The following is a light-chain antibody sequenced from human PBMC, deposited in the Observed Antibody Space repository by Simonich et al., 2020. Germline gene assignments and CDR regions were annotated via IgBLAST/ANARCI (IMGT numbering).Light chain of an antibody. V-gene: IGLV2-11*01. J-gene: IGLJ3*02. CDR3: CSYAGSSTLV. CDR1: SSDVGGYNY. CDR2: DVS. Sequence: QSALPQPRSVSGSPGQSVTISCPGTSSDVGGYNYVSWYQQHPGKAPKLLIYDVSKRPSGVSNRFSGPKSGNTASLTISGLQAEDEADYYCCSYAGSSTLVFGGGTKLTVI.